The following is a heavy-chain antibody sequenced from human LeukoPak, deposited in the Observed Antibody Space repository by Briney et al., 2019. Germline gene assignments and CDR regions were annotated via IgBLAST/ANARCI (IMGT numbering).Heavy chain of an antibody. V-gene: IGHV3-23*01. CDR2: IGSSGSRT. CDR1: GFTFSSYS. CDR3: AKRERERITWYFFDY. Sequence: GGSLRLSCAASGFTFSSYSMNWVRQAPGKGLEWVSAIGSSGSRTHYADSVKGRFTISRDNSRDTLYLQMNSLRAEDTAVYYCAKRERERITWYFFDYWGQGTLVTVSS. D-gene: IGHD6-13*01. J-gene: IGHJ4*02.